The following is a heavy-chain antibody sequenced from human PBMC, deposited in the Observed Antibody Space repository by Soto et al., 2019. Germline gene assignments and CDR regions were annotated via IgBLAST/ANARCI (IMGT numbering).Heavy chain of an antibody. CDR3: ARESGENWTYEAY. CDR1: GAAITSFS. D-gene: IGHD1-7*01. V-gene: IGHV4-4*07. Sequence: SETLSLTCTVSGAAITSFSCSWMRQSAGKRLEWIGRISTTGNTHYNPSLESRVSLSLDTSMNQFSLTVTSVTAADTAVYYCARESGENWTYEAYWGQGTLVTVSS. CDR2: ISTTGNT. J-gene: IGHJ4*02.